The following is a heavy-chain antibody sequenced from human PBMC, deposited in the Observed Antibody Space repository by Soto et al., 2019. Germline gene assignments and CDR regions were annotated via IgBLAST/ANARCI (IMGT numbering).Heavy chain of an antibody. Sequence: ASVKGSCKASGYSFTTYAMHWLRQAPGQRLEWMGWINAGNGNTKYSQKLQGRVTITRDTSASTAYMELSSLRSEDTAVYYCARGEPPIDYWGQGTLVTVSS. V-gene: IGHV1-3*01. D-gene: IGHD1-1*01. CDR3: ARGEPPIDY. CDR2: INAGNGNT. J-gene: IGHJ4*02. CDR1: GYSFTTYA.